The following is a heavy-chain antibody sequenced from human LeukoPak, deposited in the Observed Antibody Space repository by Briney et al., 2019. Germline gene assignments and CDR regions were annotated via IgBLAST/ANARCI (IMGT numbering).Heavy chain of an antibody. Sequence: GGSLRLSCAASGFTFTSYAMSWVRQAPGKGPEWVSGISGSGGSTYYADSVKGRFTISRDNSKNTLYLQMNSLRAEDTAVYYCAKAIDSSGYHNWFDPWGQGTLVTVSS. CDR2: ISGSGGST. CDR1: GFTFTSYA. D-gene: IGHD3-22*01. V-gene: IGHV3-23*01. J-gene: IGHJ5*02. CDR3: AKAIDSSGYHNWFDP.